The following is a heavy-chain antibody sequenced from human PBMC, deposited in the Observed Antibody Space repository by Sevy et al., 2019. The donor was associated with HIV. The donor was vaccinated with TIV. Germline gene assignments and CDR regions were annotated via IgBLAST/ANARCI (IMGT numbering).Heavy chain of an antibody. CDR3: AKDRDVLLVPSTMRDEYPGYGMDV. CDR1: GYIFSSYG. CDR2: LSYDERNK. J-gene: IGHJ6*02. V-gene: IGHV3-30*18. Sequence: GGSLRLSCAASGYIFSSYGIHWVRQAPGKGLEWVAFLSYDERNKYYADSVKGRFTISGDSSKNTFNLQMNNLRADDPAVYYCAKDRDVLLVPSTMRDEYPGYGMDVWGQGTTVTVSS. D-gene: IGHD2-2*01.